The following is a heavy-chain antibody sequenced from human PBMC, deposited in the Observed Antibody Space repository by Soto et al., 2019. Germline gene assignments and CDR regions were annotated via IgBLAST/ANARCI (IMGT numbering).Heavy chain of an antibody. V-gene: IGHV3-23*01. D-gene: IGHD6-13*01. Sequence: GGSLRLSCAASGFTFSSYAMSWVRQAPGEGLGWVSAISGSGGSTYYADSVKGRFTISRDNSKNTLYLQMNSLRAEDTAVYYCAKVPPPSPGYSSSWFDYWGPGTQVTVSS. CDR2: ISGSGGST. J-gene: IGHJ4*02. CDR3: AKVPPPSPGYSSSWFDY. CDR1: GFTFSSYA.